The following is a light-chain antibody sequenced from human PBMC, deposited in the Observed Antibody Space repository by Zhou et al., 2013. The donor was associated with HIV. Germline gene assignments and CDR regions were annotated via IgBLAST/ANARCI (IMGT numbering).Light chain of an antibody. CDR2: DAS. V-gene: IGKV3-11*01. CDR1: QSVSSS. Sequence: EIVMTQSPATLSVSPGERATLSCRASQSVSSSLARYQQRPGQAPRLLIYDASNRAPGIPARFSGSGSGTDFTLTISSLEPEDFAVYSCQQRSNWPPTFGQGTKVEI. J-gene: IGKJ1*01. CDR3: QQRSNWPPT.